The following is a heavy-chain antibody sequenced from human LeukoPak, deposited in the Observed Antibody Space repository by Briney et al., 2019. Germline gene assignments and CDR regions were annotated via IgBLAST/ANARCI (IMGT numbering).Heavy chain of an antibody. D-gene: IGHD2-21*02. J-gene: IGHJ4*02. CDR3: ARGLSEGDDDH. CDR2: INHSGST. Sequence: SETLSLTCAVYGGSFSGYYWSWIRQPPGKGLEWIGEINHSGSTNYNPSLKSRVTISVDTSKNQFSLKLSSVTAADTAVYYCARGLSEGDDDHWGQGTLVTVSS. V-gene: IGHV4-34*01. CDR1: GGSFSGYY.